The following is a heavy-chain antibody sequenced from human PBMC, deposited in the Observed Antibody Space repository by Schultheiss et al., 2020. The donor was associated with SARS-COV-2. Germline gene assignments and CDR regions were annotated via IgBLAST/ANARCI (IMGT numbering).Heavy chain of an antibody. J-gene: IGHJ4*02. CDR1: GYTFTSYG. D-gene: IGHD3-3*01. Sequence: ASVKVSCKASGYTFTSYGISWVRQAPGQGLEWMGIINPSGGSTNYAQKFQGRVTITADKSTSTAYMELSSLRSEDTAVYYCARDGFLEWLFHWGQGTLVTVSS. V-gene: IGHV1-46*01. CDR3: ARDGFLEWLFH. CDR2: INPSGGST.